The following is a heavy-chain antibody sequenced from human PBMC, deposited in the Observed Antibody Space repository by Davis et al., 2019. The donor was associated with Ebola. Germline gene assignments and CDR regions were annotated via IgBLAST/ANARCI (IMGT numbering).Heavy chain of an antibody. CDR3: TRDTVTTMAYYYYYYMDV. D-gene: IGHD4-11*01. CDR2: IRSKANSYAT. Sequence: GESLKISCAASGFTFSGSAMHWVRQASGKGLEWVGRIRSKANSYATAYAASVKGRFTISRDDSKNTAYLQMNSLKTEDTAVYYCTRDTVTTMAYYYYYYMDVWGKGTTVTVSS. J-gene: IGHJ6*03. CDR1: GFTFSGSA. V-gene: IGHV3-73*01.